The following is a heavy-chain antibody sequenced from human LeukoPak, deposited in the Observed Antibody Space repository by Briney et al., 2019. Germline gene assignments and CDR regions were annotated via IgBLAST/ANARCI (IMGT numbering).Heavy chain of an antibody. CDR2: INPNSGGT. D-gene: IGHD3-9*01. CDR1: GYTFTGYS. Sequence: AAVKEPCKASGYTFTGYSMHWVRQPPGQGLEWMGWINPNSGGTNYAQKFQGRVTVTRDESINTAYIELSRLTSDDTAVYYCARGRSYDILHGSLFDHWDQGTVATVTS. J-gene: IGHJ1*01. V-gene: IGHV1-2*02. CDR3: ARGRSYDILHGSLFDH.